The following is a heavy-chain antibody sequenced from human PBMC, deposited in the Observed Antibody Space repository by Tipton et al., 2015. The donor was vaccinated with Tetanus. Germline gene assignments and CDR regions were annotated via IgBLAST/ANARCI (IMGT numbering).Heavy chain of an antibody. Sequence: TLSLTCTVSGGSISSGDFHWSWIRQPPGKGLEWIGYIYYSGSTYSNPSLKSRVTISMDTSKNQFSLKLSSVTAADTAVYYCARVSRRNFYFDYWGPGAQVTVSS. D-gene: IGHD2/OR15-2a*01. V-gene: IGHV4-30-4*01. CDR1: GGSISSGDFH. J-gene: IGHJ4*02. CDR3: ARVSRRNFYFDY. CDR2: IYYSGST.